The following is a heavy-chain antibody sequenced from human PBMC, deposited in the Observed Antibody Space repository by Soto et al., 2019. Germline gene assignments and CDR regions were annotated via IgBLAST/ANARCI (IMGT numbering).Heavy chain of an antibody. CDR1: GYSFTSYW. V-gene: IGHV5-51*01. CDR2: IYPGDSDT. D-gene: IGHD3-16*01. CDR3: ARHIDYDYILDYYYMDV. Sequence: GESLKISCKGSGYSFTSYWIGWVRQMPGKGLEWMGIIYPGDSDTRYSPSFQGQVTISADKSISTAYLQWSSLKASDTAMYYCARHIDYDYILDYYYMDVWGKGTTVTVSS. J-gene: IGHJ6*03.